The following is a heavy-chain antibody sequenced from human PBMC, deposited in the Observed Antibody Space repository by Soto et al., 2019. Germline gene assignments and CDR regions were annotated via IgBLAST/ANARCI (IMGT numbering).Heavy chain of an antibody. D-gene: IGHD3-16*01. J-gene: IGHJ4*02. CDR1: GGTFSGYV. CDR2: FVPLFGTT. CDR3: APHGLGVSSPPYFDN. Sequence: QLVQSGSEVKKPGSSVKVSCQASGGTFSGYVVTWVRQAPGQGLEWMGEFVPLFGTTNYAQRFSGRITITADESTITASMELRTLRSDDTAVDNCAPHGLGVSSPPYFDNWGQGTLVTVSS. V-gene: IGHV1-69*01.